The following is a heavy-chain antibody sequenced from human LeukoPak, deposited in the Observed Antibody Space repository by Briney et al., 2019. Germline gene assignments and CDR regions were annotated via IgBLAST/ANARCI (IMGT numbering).Heavy chain of an antibody. Sequence: PGGSLILSCAASGFTFSSYGMHWVRQAPGKGLEWVAVIWYDGSNKYYADSVKGRFTISRDNSKNTLFLQMNSLRAEDTAVYYCARCAERIHDPENYFDYWGQGTLVTVSS. CDR3: ARCAERIHDPENYFDY. V-gene: IGHV3-33*01. D-gene: IGHD1-1*01. J-gene: IGHJ4*02. CDR2: IWYDGSNK. CDR1: GFTFSSYG.